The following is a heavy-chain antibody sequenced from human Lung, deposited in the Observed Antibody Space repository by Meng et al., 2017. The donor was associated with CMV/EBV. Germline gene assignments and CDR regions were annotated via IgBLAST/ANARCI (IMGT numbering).Heavy chain of an antibody. D-gene: IGHD3-22*01. CDR1: GYTFGGYY. CDR3: ARDVNYRGGYVYSYYGIDL. J-gene: IGHJ6*02. Sequence: ASVKVSCKASGYTFGGYYMHWVRQVPGQGLEWMGWINPNSGGTNYTQKFQGRVTMTRDTSINTAYMELSRLRSDDTAVYYCARDVNYRGGYVYSYYGIDLWXQGTTVXVSS. CDR2: INPNSGGT. V-gene: IGHV1-2*02.